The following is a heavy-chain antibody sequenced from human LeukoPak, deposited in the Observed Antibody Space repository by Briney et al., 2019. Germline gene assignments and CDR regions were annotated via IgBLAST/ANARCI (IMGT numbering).Heavy chain of an antibody. CDR3: ASSGSGYYYGDFDY. CDR1: GFTFSSYG. Sequence: GGSLRLSCAASGFTFSSYGMHWVRQAPGKGLEWVAFIRYDGSNKYYADSVKGRFTISRDNSKNTLYLQMNSLRAEDTAVYYCASSGSGYYYGDFDYWGQGTLVTVSS. D-gene: IGHD3-22*01. CDR2: IRYDGSNK. V-gene: IGHV3-30*02. J-gene: IGHJ4*02.